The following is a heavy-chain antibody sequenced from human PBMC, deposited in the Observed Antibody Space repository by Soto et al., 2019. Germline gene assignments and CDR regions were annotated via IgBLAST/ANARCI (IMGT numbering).Heavy chain of an antibody. CDR2: INQSGST. CDR3: ARRHNGRGLQH. CDR1: GGTFSSYI. V-gene: IGHV4-34*01. Sequence: PSGTLYLSCAVYGGTFSSYICRLILKPPGKGREWIGEINQSGSTNYNPFLKSRVTISVDTSKNQFSLKLSSVNAADTAVYYCARRHNGRGLQHWGQGTLVTVSS. J-gene: IGHJ1*01. D-gene: IGHD2-8*01.